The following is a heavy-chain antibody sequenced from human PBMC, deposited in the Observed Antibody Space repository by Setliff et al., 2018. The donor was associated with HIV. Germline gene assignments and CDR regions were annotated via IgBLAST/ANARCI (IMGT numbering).Heavy chain of an antibody. CDR2: IWYDGTNK. CDR1: GFPFSTYG. CDR3: ATDQQWLAQGWGGPHY. Sequence: QTGGSLRLSCTTSGFPFSTYGMHWVRQAPGKGLESVAVIWYDGTNKRYGDSVKGRFTISRDNSKSTLFLQMNTLRAEDTAVYYCATDQQWLAQGWGGPHYWGQGTLVTVSS. J-gene: IGHJ4*02. D-gene: IGHD6-19*01. V-gene: IGHV3-33*01.